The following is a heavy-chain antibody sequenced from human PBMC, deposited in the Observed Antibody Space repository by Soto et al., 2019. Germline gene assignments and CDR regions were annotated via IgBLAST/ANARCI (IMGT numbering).Heavy chain of an antibody. V-gene: IGHV1-69*12. CDR1: GGTLRNYG. D-gene: IGHD4-17*01. Sequence: QVQLVQSGAEVKKPGSSVRVSCKASGGTLRNYGISWVRQAPGQGLEWMGWIIPVFGTANYAQKFQGRVTITADASKRNVCIDMTTLRSKDTAVDDCSSGDATKMAVTTYSGVDVWGKATTVSVAS. J-gene: IGHJ6*04. CDR3: SSGDATKMAVTTYSGVDV. CDR2: IIPVFGTA.